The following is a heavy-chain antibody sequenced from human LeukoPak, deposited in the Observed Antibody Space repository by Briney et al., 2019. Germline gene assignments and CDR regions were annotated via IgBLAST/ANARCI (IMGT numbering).Heavy chain of an antibody. CDR3: ARHGTGYSSGWFYN. V-gene: IGHV4-39*01. CDR2: LSYTGST. D-gene: IGHD6-19*01. Sequence: PETLSLTCTVSGGSISSTNYYWGWIRQPTGKGLEWIGSLSYTGSTYYNPSLTSRVTITVDTSRNHLSLKLSSVTAADTAVYYCARHGTGYSSGWFYNWGQGTLVTVSS. CDR1: GGSISSTNYY. J-gene: IGHJ4*02.